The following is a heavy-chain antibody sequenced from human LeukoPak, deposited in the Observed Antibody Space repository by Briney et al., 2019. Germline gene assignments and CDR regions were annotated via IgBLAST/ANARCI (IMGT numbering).Heavy chain of an antibody. D-gene: IGHD6-13*01. J-gene: IGHJ4*02. CDR2: INPNSGGT. CDR3: ARRGSSSWYVDY. CDR1: GYTFTGYY. V-gene: IGHV1-2*02. Sequence: ASVKVSCKASGYTFTGYYMHWVRQAPGQGLEWMGWINPNSGGTNYAQKFQGRVTMTRDTSISTAYMELTRLRSDDTAVYYCARRGSSSWYVDYWGLGDLVTVSS.